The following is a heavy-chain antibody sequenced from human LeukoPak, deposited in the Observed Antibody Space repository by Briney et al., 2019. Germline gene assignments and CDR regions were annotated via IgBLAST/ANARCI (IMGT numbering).Heavy chain of an antibody. CDR3: YAANPDY. Sequence: PGGSLRLSCTASGFTFSAYWMSWVRQAPGKGLEWVANIKQDGSEKNYMDSVKGRFTISRDNAKNSLYLQMNSLRAEDTAMYYCYAANPDYWGQGALVTVSS. V-gene: IGHV3-7*01. CDR2: IKQDGSEK. J-gene: IGHJ4*02. CDR1: GFTFSAYW. D-gene: IGHD1-14*01.